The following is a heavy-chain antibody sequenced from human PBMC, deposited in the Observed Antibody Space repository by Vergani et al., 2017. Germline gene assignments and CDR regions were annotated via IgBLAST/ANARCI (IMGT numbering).Heavy chain of an antibody. CDR3: ARDVGEYDKVALYV. J-gene: IGHJ3*01. CDR1: GGSFSTGGQS. V-gene: IGHV4-61*02. CDR2: IYTSRAT. Sequence: QVQLQESGPGLVKPSQTLSLTCTVSGGSFSTGGQSWTWLRQSAGKGLEWIGLIYTSRATNYNPSLRSRAIVSVDASKKQFPLKLTSVTAADTAVYYCARDVGEYDKVALYVWGQGTKVTVTS. D-gene: IGHD4-17*01.